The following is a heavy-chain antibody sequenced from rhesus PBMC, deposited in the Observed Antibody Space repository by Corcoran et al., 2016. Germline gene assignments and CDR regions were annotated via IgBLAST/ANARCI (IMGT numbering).Heavy chain of an antibody. CDR3: AKWFSWNDVDY. Sequence: QVQLRESGPGLVNPSETLSLTCAVSGYSIGDNSWSWLRQPPGKGLEWIGFIHGSSGTTEYNPSLRSRVTISTDTSRNQLSLNRRSVTAADSAVYYCAKWFSWNDVDYWGQGVLVSVSS. CDR2: IHGSSGTT. V-gene: IGHV4-147*01. CDR1: GYSIGDNS. D-gene: IGHD1-14*01. J-gene: IGHJ4*01.